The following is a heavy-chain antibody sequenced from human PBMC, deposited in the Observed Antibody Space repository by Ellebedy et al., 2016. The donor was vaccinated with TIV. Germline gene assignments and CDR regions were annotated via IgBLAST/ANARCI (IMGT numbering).Heavy chain of an antibody. Sequence: GESLKISCAASGFTFSSYGMHWVRQAPGKGLEWVAVISYDGSNKYYADSVKGRFTISRDNSKNTLYLQMNSLRAEDTAVYYCAKAAVQLELLNWFDPWGQGTLVTVSS. J-gene: IGHJ5*02. CDR2: ISYDGSNK. CDR1: GFTFSSYG. CDR3: AKAAVQLELLNWFDP. D-gene: IGHD1-1*01. V-gene: IGHV3-30*18.